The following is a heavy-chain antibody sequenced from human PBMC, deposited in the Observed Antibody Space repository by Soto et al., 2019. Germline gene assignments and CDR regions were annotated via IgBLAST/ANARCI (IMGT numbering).Heavy chain of an antibody. V-gene: IGHV2-26*01. J-gene: IGHJ2*01. CDR2: IFSNDEK. Sequence: QVTLKESGPVLVKPTETLTLTCTVSGFSLSNARMGVSWIRQPPGKALEWLAHIFSNDEKSYSTSLKSRLTISKDTSKSQVVLTMTNMDPVDTATYYCARIEVGYWYFDLWCRGTLVTVSS. CDR1: GFSLSNARMG. D-gene: IGHD1-26*01. CDR3: ARIEVGYWYFDL.